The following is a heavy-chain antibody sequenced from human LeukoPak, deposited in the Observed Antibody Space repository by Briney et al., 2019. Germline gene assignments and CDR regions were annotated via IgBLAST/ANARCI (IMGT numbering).Heavy chain of an antibody. CDR3: ARGLRVNGSSAAAAGRGYFDY. J-gene: IGHJ4*02. V-gene: IGHV4-34*01. Sequence: PSETLSLTCAVYGGSFSGYYWSWIRQPPGKGLEWIGEINHSGSTNYNPSLKRRVSISVDTSKNQFSLKLTSVAAADTAVYYCARGLRVNGSSAAAAGRGYFDYWGQGTLVTVSS. CDR2: INHSGST. CDR1: GGSFSGYY. D-gene: IGHD6-13*01.